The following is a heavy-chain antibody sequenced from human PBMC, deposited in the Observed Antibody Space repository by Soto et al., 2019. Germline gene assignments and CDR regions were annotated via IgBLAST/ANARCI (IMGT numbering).Heavy chain of an antibody. CDR2: ISGSGSRT. J-gene: IGHJ3*02. CDR3: AEGTYRDYVYWDHAFDI. D-gene: IGHD4-17*01. CDR1: GFTFSSYA. Sequence: EVQLLESGGGLVQPGGSLRLSCAASGFTFSSYAMSWVRQAPGKGLEWVSAISGSGSRTYYADSVKGRFTFSRDNSKKTLYLQMNSLRAEDTAVYFCAEGTYRDYVYWDHAFDIWGQGTMVTVSS. V-gene: IGHV3-23*01.